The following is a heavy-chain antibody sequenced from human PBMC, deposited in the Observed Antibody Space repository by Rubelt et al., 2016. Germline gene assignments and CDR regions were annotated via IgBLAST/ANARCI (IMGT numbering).Heavy chain of an antibody. Sequence: ISWVRQMPGKGLEWMGRIDPSDSYTNYSPSFQGHVTISADKSISTAYLQWSSLKASDTAMYYCARQQLGTYYYYGMDVWGQGTTVTVSS. CDR3: ARQQLGTYYYYGMDV. V-gene: IGHV5-10-1*01. D-gene: IGHD6-13*01. CDR2: IDPSDSYT. J-gene: IGHJ6*02.